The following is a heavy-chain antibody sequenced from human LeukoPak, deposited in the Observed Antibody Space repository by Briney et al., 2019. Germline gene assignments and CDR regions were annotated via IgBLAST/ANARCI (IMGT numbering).Heavy chain of an antibody. CDR1: GYTFTGYY. J-gene: IGHJ3*02. CDR2: INPNSGGT. D-gene: IGHD2-21*02. V-gene: IGHV1-2*02. Sequence: ASVKVSCKASGYTFTGYYMHWVRKAPGQGLEWMGWINPNSGGTNYAQKFQGRVTMTRDTTISTAYMELSRLRSDDTAVYYCASHLYCGGDCPSAFDIWGQGTMVTVSS. CDR3: ASHLYCGGDCPSAFDI.